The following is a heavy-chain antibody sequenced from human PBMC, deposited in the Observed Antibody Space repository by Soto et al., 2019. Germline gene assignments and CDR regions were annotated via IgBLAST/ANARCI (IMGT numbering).Heavy chain of an antibody. Sequence: GGSLRLSCAASGFTFSSYWMSWVRQAPGKGLEWVANIKQDGSEKYYVDSVKGRFTISRDNAKNSLYLQMNSLRAEDTAVYYCARVGDCSGGSCPHKGRRAADDAFDIWGQGTMVTVSS. V-gene: IGHV3-7*01. CDR3: ARVGDCSGGSCPHKGRRAADDAFDI. CDR1: GFTFSSYW. J-gene: IGHJ3*02. D-gene: IGHD2-15*01. CDR2: IKQDGSEK.